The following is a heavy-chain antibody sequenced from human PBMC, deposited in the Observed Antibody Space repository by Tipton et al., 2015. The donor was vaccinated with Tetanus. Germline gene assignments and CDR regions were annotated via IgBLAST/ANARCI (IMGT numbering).Heavy chain of an antibody. J-gene: IGHJ3*02. D-gene: IGHD2-2*01. Sequence: TLSLTCDVSGGSIYSNNWWSWVRQPPGKGLEWIGEINHTGSTNYNPSLKRRVTISVDKSKEQFSLMLTSVTASDTAVYYCARLSSSSNDAHAFDIWGQGTMVTVSS. CDR1: GGSIYSNNW. CDR3: ARLSSSSNDAHAFDI. CDR2: INHTGST. V-gene: IGHV4-4*02.